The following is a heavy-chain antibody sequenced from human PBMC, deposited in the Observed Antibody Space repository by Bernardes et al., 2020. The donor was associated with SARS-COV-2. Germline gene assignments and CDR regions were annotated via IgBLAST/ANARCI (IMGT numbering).Heavy chain of an antibody. J-gene: IGHJ4*02. D-gene: IGHD2-15*01. V-gene: IGHV5-51*01. CDR3: AGGYSSVPDLDY. CDR1: GYYFTTYW. Sequence: GESLKISCHGSGYYFTTYWIAWVRQMPGKGLEYMGVIYPGATETRYSPSFRGQVIISADKTIDTAYLQWTSLKASDTAMYYCAGGYSSVPDLDYWGQGTLVTVS. CDR2: IYPGATET.